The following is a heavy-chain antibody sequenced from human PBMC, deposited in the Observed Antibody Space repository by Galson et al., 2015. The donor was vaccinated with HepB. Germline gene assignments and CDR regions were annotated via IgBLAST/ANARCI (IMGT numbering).Heavy chain of an antibody. J-gene: IGHJ5*02. CDR3: ARATLGWFDP. D-gene: IGHD3-16*01. CDR2: IKPDGSDQ. Sequence: SLRLSCATSGFTFSSNWMTWVRQAPGKGLEWVANIKPDGSDQYYVDSVKGRFIISRDNAKNSLYLQMNSLRAEDTAMYYCARATLGWFDPWGQGTLVTVSS. V-gene: IGHV3-7*01. CDR1: GFTFSSNW.